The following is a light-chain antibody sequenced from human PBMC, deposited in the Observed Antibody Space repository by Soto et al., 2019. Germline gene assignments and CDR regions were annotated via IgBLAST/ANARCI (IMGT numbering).Light chain of an antibody. CDR1: SSDVGKYDR. V-gene: IGLV2-18*02. CDR3: SSYMSTSRYV. J-gene: IGLJ1*01. CDR2: EVI. Sequence: QSVLTQPPSVFGSPGQSVTISFTGTSSDVGKYDRVSWYQQPPGTAPKLIIYEVINRPSGVPARFSGSKSGNTASLTISGLQAEDEADYYCSSYMSTSRYVFGAGTKVTVL.